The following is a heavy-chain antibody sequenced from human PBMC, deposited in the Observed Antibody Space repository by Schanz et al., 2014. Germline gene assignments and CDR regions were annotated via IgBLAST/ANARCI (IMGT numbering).Heavy chain of an antibody. CDR1: GFTFSSYA. J-gene: IGHJ3*02. Sequence: QVQLVESGGGVVQPGRSLRLSCAASGFTFSSYAVHWVRQAPDKGLVWVAVTSSDGSLKYYADSVKGRFTISRDNSRDTVYLKMNSLRGEDTAVYSCARGGRGGYPGRVFDIGGQGTMVTASS. V-gene: IGHV3-30*04. CDR3: ARGGRGGYPGRVFDI. D-gene: IGHD5-12*01. CDR2: TSSDGSLK.